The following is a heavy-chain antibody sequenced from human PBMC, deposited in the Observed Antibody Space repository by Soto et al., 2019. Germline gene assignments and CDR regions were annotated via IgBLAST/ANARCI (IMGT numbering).Heavy chain of an antibody. V-gene: IGHV4-34*01. CDR2: INHSGST. Sequence: SETLSLTCAVYGGSFSGYYWSWIRQPPGKGLEWIGEINHSGSTNYNPSLKSRVTISVDTFKNQFSLKLSSVTAADTAVYYCARLRAYYDFWSGYSADYWGQGTLVTVSS. CDR1: GGSFSGYY. J-gene: IGHJ4*02. D-gene: IGHD3-3*01. CDR3: ARLRAYYDFWSGYSADY.